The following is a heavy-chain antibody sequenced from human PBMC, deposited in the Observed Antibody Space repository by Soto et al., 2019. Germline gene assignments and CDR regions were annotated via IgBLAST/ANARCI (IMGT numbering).Heavy chain of an antibody. J-gene: IGHJ6*02. CDR1: GFTFSSYW. CDR2: SISDGSST. Sequence: EVQLVESGGGLVQPGGSLRLSCAASGFTFSSYWMHWVRQAPGKGLVWVSRSISDGSSTSYADSWKGRFTISRDNAKNTLYLQMNSLRAEDTAVYYCARAAPYYYGSGSYYYYYYGMDVWRQGTTVTVSS. V-gene: IGHV3-74*01. D-gene: IGHD3-10*01. CDR3: ARAAPYYYGSGSYYYYYYGMDV.